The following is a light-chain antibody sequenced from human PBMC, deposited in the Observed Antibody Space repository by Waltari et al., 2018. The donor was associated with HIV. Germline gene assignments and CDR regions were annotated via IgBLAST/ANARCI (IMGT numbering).Light chain of an antibody. V-gene: IGLV4-69*01. CDR1: SGHSTYP. Sequence: QLVLTQSPSASASLGGSVRLTCTLDSGHSTYPLAWHQKHPEKGPRYLMNIHRDGSLTKGDGIPDRFSGSISGAERYLTISGLQSDDEADYYCQTWGAGDHVFGGGTKLTVL. J-gene: IGLJ2*01. CDR3: QTWGAGDHV. CDR2: IHRDGSL.